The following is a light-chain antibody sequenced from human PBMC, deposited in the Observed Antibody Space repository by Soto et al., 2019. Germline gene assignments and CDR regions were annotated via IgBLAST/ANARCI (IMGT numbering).Light chain of an antibody. V-gene: IGLV3-10*01. J-gene: IGLJ2*01. CDR3: YSTDSSNSRGV. CDR1: ALPKKN. CDR2: GDN. Sequence: SYELTQPPSVSVSPGQTARITCSGDALPKKNAYWYQKRSGQAPVLVIYGDNKRPSGIPERFSVSSSGTVATLTISGAQVEDEADYFCYSTDSSNSRGVFGGGTKLTVL.